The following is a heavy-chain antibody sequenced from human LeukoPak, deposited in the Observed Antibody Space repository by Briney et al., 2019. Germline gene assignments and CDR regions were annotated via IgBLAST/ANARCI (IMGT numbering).Heavy chain of an antibody. D-gene: IGHD4-17*01. CDR3: ARASHDYGDYSHFDY. Sequence: SETLSLTCTVSGGSSSSSSYYWGWVRQPPGKGLEWIGSIYYSGSTYYNPSLKSRVTISVDKSKNQFSLKLSSVTAADTAVYYCARASHDYGDYSHFDYWGQGTLVTVSS. CDR2: IYYSGST. V-gene: IGHV4-39*07. CDR1: GGSSSSSSYY. J-gene: IGHJ4*02.